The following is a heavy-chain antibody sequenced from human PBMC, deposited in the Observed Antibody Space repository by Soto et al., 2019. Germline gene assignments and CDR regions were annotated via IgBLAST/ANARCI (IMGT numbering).Heavy chain of an antibody. CDR1: GGTFSSYA. CDR3: ARSVPRDDILTGLG. Sequence: ASVKVSCKASGGTFSSYAISWVRQAPGKGLEWMGGIIPIFGTANYAQKFQGRVTITADKSTSTAYMELSSLRSEDTAVYYCARSVPRDDILTGLGWGQGTLVTVSS. D-gene: IGHD3-9*01. J-gene: IGHJ4*02. V-gene: IGHV1-69*06. CDR2: IIPIFGTA.